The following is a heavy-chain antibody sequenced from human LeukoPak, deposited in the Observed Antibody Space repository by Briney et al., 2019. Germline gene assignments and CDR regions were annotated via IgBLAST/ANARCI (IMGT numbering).Heavy chain of an antibody. CDR3: ASIAPYYYDSSGYYFDY. CDR1: GGSISSYY. J-gene: IGHJ4*02. Sequence: SETLSLTCTVSGGSISSYYWSWIRQPPGKGLEWIGYIYYSGSTNYNPSLTSRVTISVDTSKNQFSLKLSSVTAADTAVYYCASIAPYYYDSSGYYFDYWGQGTLVTVSS. D-gene: IGHD3-22*01. CDR2: IYYSGST. V-gene: IGHV4-59*01.